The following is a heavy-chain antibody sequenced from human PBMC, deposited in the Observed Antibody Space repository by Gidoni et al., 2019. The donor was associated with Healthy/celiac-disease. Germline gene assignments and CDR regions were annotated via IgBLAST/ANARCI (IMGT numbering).Heavy chain of an antibody. V-gene: IGHV2-5*02. D-gene: IGHD5-18*01. CDR3: AHLDHSHGSNY. CDR2: IYWDDDK. J-gene: IGHJ4*02. Sequence: QITLKESGPTLVKPTQTLTLTFTFSWLSLSTSGVGVGWIRQPPGKALEWLAIIYWDDDKRYSPSLKSRLTITKDTSKNQVVLTMTNMDPVDTATYYCAHLDHSHGSNYWGQGTLVTVSS. CDR1: WLSLSTSGVG.